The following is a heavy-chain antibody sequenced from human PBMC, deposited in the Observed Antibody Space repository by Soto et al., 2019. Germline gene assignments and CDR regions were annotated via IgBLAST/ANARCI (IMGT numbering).Heavy chain of an antibody. CDR3: AMRNGSGSYYVDY. CDR1: GGSISSGGYY. CDR2: IYYSGST. J-gene: IGHJ4*02. D-gene: IGHD3-10*01. Sequence: QVQLQESGPGLVKPSQTLSLTCTVSGGSISSGGYYWSWIRQHPGKGLEWIGYIYYSGSTYYNPALKRRVTIAGDTSKYQFSLKLSSVTAADTAVDYCAMRNGSGSYYVDYWGQGTLVTVSS. V-gene: IGHV4-31*03.